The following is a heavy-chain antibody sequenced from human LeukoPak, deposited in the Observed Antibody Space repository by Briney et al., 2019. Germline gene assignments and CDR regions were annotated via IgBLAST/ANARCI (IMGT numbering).Heavy chain of an antibody. Sequence: GGSLRLSCADSGFTVSSNYMSWVRQAPGKGLEWVSVIYSGGSTYYADSVKGRFTISRDNPKNTLYLQMNSLRAEDTAVYYCAKSSGWYDYWGQGTLVTVSS. V-gene: IGHV3-66*01. D-gene: IGHD6-19*01. CDR1: GFTVSSNY. J-gene: IGHJ4*02. CDR2: IYSGGST. CDR3: AKSSGWYDY.